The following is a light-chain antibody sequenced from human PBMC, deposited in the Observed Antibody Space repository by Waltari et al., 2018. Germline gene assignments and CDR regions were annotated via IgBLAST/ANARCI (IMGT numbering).Light chain of an antibody. Sequence: DIQMTQSPSSLSASVGDRVTITCRASQSISNYLNWYQQKQEKAPKILIYAASSLKSGFPSKFSGSGSRTDFTLTISGLQPEDVATYYCQQCYSTPRLTFGEGTKVEIK. V-gene: IGKV1-39*01. CDR1: QSISNY. J-gene: IGKJ4*01. CDR2: AAS. CDR3: QQCYSTPRLT.